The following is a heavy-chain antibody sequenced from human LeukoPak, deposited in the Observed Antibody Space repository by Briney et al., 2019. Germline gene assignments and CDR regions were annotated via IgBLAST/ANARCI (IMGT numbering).Heavy chain of an antibody. Sequence: GGSLRLSCAASGFTFNNYAMNWVRQAPGKGLEWVSGISGFGGSTYYAPSVKGRLTISRDNFGSMLYLHLDSLRVEDTAIYYCARRSGSSWSSFDYWGQGALVTVSS. CDR2: ISGFGGST. D-gene: IGHD6-13*01. CDR3: ARRSGSSWSSFDY. CDR1: GFTFNNYA. V-gene: IGHV3-23*01. J-gene: IGHJ4*02.